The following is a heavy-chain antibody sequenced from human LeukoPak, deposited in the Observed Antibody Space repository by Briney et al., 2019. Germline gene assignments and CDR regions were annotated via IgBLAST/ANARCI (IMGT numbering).Heavy chain of an antibody. CDR1: GXSFSDYY. D-gene: IGHD2-2*01. Sequence: SETLSLTCAVYGXSFSDYYWSCIRQPPGKGLEWLGYIYSSGSTTYNPSLESRLTISIDTSKNHFSLKLSSVTAADTAVYYCAKRAVTTAAYLWFDPWGQGTLVTVSS. J-gene: IGHJ5*02. V-gene: IGHV4-59*08. CDR2: IYSSGST. CDR3: AKRAVTTAAYLWFDP.